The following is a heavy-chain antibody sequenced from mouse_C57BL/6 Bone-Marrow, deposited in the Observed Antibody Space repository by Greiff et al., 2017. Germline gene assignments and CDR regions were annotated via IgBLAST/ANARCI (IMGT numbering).Heavy chain of an antibody. J-gene: IGHJ2*01. CDR3: AVGADGYYVYYFDY. D-gene: IGHD2-3*01. Sequence: EVQLQQSGPELVKPGASVKISCKASGYTFTDYYMNWVKQSHGKSLEWIGDINPNNGGTSYNQKFKGKATLTVDKSSSTAYMELRSLTSEDSAVYYCAVGADGYYVYYFDYGGQGTTLTVSS. CDR1: GYTFTDYY. V-gene: IGHV1-26*01. CDR2: INPNNGGT.